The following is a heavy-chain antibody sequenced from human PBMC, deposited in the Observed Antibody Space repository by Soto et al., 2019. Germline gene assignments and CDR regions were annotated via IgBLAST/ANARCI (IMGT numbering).Heavy chain of an antibody. D-gene: IGHD5-18*01. CDR1: GFTFSSYG. V-gene: IGHV3-30*18. CDR2: ISYDGSNK. Sequence: GSLRLSCAASGFTFSSYGMHWVRQAPGKGLEWVAVISYDGSNKYYADSVKGRFTISRDNSKNTLYLQMNSLRAEDTAVYYCAKGSDTAMAGYWGQGTLVTV. J-gene: IGHJ4*02. CDR3: AKGSDTAMAGY.